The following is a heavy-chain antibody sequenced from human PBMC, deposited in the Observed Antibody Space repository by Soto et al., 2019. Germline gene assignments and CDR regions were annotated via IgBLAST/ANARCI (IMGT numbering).Heavy chain of an antibody. CDR2: ISGSGGST. Sequence: PGGSLRLSCAASGFTFSSYAMSWVRQAPGKGLEWVSAISGSGGSTYYADSVKGRFTISRDNSKSTLYLQMSSLRAADTAVYYCANGFSQSGTPDYSYYGMDVWGQGTTVTVSS. CDR1: GFTFSSYA. J-gene: IGHJ6*02. CDR3: ANGFSQSGTPDYSYYGMDV. D-gene: IGHD5-12*01. V-gene: IGHV3-23*01.